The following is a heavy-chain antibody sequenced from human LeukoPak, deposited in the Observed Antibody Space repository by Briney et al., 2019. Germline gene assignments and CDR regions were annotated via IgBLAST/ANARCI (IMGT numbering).Heavy chain of an antibody. Sequence: PGGSLRLSCAASGFTFSNYWMSWVRQAPGKGLEWVANIKQDASEKYYVDSVRGRFTISRDNSKNTLYVQMNSLRAEDTAVYYCAKDRGWELKLFDYWGQGTLVTVSS. CDR1: GFTFSNYW. J-gene: IGHJ4*02. CDR2: IKQDASEK. V-gene: IGHV3-7*01. CDR3: AKDRGWELKLFDY. D-gene: IGHD1-26*01.